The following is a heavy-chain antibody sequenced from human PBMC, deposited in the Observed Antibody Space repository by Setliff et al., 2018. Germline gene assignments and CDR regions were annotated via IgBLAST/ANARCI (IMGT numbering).Heavy chain of an antibody. J-gene: IGHJ4*02. CDR3: ARGNSSDLPDY. D-gene: IGHD6-19*01. V-gene: IGHV4-39*07. CDR1: GGSISSTNYY. CDR2: IYYSGNT. Sequence: PSETLSLTCIVSGGSISSTNYYWGWIRQPPGKGLEWIGSIYYSGNTYYNPSLKSRVTISVDTSKNQFSLKLKSVTAADTAVYYCARGNSSDLPDYWGQGTLVTV.